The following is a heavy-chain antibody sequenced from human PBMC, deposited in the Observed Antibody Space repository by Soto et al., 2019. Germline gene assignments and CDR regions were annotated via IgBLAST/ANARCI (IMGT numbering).Heavy chain of an antibody. CDR1: VGSFSGYY. D-gene: IGHD5-18*01. V-gene: IGHV4-34*01. Sequence: SETLSRNGAVYVGSFSGYYWSWIRQRPGKGLEWIGEINHIGSTNYNPSLKRRVTISVDTSKNQFSLKLSSLTAADTAVYYCATHRAISSTCGMDVWGQGTRVTVSS. J-gene: IGHJ6*02. CDR2: INHIGST. CDR3: ATHRAISSTCGMDV.